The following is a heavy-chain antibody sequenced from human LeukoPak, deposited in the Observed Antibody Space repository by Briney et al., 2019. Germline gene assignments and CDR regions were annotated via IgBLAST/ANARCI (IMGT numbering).Heavy chain of an antibody. V-gene: IGHV3-23*01. Sequence: GSPRLSCTASGFTFSSYTMSWVRQAPGKGLKWVSTITTGVPNTYYANSVKGRFTISRDNSRNTLYLQMITLRAEDTAVYFCVKQFVAVWGQGTLVTVSS. CDR2: ITTGVPNT. D-gene: IGHD5-24*01. CDR3: VKQFVAV. J-gene: IGHJ4*02. CDR1: GFTFSSYT.